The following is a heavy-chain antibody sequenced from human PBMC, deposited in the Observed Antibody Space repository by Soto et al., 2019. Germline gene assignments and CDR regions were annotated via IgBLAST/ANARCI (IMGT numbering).Heavy chain of an antibody. D-gene: IGHD2-2*02. CDR1: GYTFTGYC. CDR3: ARASLVVPAAIGGGLDP. V-gene: IGHV1-2*02. CDR2: INPNSGGT. J-gene: IGHJ5*02. Sequence: ASVKVSCKASGYTFTGYCMHWVRQAPVRVLEWMGWINPNSGGTNYAQKFQGRVTMTRDTSISTAYMELSRLRSDDTAVYYCARASLVVPAAIGGGLDPWGQGTLVTVSS.